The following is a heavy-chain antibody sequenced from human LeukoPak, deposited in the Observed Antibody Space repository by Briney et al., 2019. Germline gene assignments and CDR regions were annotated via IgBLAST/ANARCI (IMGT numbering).Heavy chain of an antibody. CDR2: IHSSGNT. CDR3: ARMGGYSGYATH. J-gene: IGHJ4*02. Sequence: KPSENLSLNCTFSGGSISSYYWSWIRQPPGKGLEWIGYIHSSGNTNYNPSLKSRVTISVDTSKNQFSLKLSSVTAADTAVYYCARMGGYSGYATHWGQGTLVTVSS. D-gene: IGHD5-12*01. V-gene: IGHV4-59*08. CDR1: GGSISSYY.